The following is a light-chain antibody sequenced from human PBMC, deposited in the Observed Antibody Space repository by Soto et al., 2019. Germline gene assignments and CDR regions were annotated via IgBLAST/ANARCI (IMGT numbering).Light chain of an antibody. J-gene: IGKJ2*01. CDR2: GAS. Sequence: GDRVTITCRASHDIRTWLAWFQQKPGKAPKLLIYGASSLHSGVPSRFSGSGSGTEFTLTITSLQSEDFATYFCQQADSFPVTFGQGTKLEIK. CDR1: HDIRTW. V-gene: IGKV1D-12*01. CDR3: QQADSFPVT.